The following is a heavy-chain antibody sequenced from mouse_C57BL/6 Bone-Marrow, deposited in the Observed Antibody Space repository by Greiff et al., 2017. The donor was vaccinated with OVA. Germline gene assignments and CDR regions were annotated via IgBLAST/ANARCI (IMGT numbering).Heavy chain of an antibody. V-gene: IGHV1-5*01. D-gene: IGHD2-10*01. CDR2: IYPGNSDT. Sequence: EVQLQQSGTVLARPGASVKMSCKTSGYTFTSYWMHWVHQRPGPGLEWIGAIYPGNSDTSYNQKFKGKAKLTAVTSASTAYMELSSLTNEDSAVYYCTRWAYYQTAYWYFDDWGTGTTVTVSS. CDR1: GYTFTSYW. J-gene: IGHJ1*03. CDR3: TRWAYYQTAYWYFDD.